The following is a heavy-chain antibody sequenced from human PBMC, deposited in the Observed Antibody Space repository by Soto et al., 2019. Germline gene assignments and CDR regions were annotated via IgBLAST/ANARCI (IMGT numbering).Heavy chain of an antibody. Sequence: PGGSLRLSCAASGFTFSSYAMHWVRQAPGKGLEWVAVISYDGSNKYYADSVKGRFTISRDNSKNTLYLQMNSLRAEDTAVYYCAREYVVYYDSSGYYFDYWGQGTLVTVSS. J-gene: IGHJ4*02. CDR3: AREYVVYYDSSGYYFDY. D-gene: IGHD3-22*01. CDR1: GFTFSSYA. CDR2: ISYDGSNK. V-gene: IGHV3-30-3*01.